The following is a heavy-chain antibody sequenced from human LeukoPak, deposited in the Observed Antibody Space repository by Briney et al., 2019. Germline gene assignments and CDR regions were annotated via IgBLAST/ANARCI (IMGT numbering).Heavy chain of an antibody. CDR3: ARWEVGCGGDSAEGAFDI. V-gene: IGHV4-59*01. J-gene: IGHJ3*02. CDR1: GGSISSYY. CDR2: IYYSGST. Sequence: SETLSLTCTVSGGSISSYYWSWIRQPPGKGLEWIGYIYYSGSTNYNPSLKSRVTISVDTSKNQFSLKLSSVTAADTAVYYCARWEVGCGGDSAEGAFDIWGQGTVVTVSS. D-gene: IGHD2-21*02.